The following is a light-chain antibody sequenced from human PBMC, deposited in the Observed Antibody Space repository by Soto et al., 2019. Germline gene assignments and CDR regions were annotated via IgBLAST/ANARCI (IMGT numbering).Light chain of an antibody. V-gene: IGKV3-20*01. Sequence: EIVLMQSPGTLSLSPGERATLSCRASQTVTKNYLAWYQHKPGQAPRLLIYGASRRATSIPDRFSGSGSGTDFTLTISRLEPEDFAVYSCQQYGSSPMYTFGQGTKLEIK. CDR3: QQYGSSPMYT. CDR1: QTVTKNY. CDR2: GAS. J-gene: IGKJ2*01.